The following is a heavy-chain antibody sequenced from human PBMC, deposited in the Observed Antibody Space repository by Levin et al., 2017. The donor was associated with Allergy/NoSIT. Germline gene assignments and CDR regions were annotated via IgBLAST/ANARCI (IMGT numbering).Heavy chain of an antibody. CDR2: ISYDGSNK. D-gene: IGHD2/OR15-2a*01. CDR3: VKDENSYYYGMDV. CDR1: GFTFSHYG. V-gene: IGHV3-30*18. Sequence: GGSLRLSCAASGFTFSHYGMHWLRQAPGKGLEWLAVISYDGSNKYYAESVKGRFTISRDNSKNTLYLQMNSLRGEDTSVYFCVKDENSYYYGMDVWGQGTTVNVSS. J-gene: IGHJ6*02.